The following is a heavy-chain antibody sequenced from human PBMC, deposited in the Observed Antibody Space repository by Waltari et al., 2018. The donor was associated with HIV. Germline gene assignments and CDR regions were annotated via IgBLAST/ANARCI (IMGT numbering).Heavy chain of an antibody. CDR1: GFTFSSYW. CDR2: RKQDGSEK. CDR3: ARGDPGHFDY. J-gene: IGHJ4*02. D-gene: IGHD2-21*02. Sequence: EVQLVESGGGLVQPGGSLRLSCAASGFTFSSYWMSWVRQAPGKGLEGVANRKQDGSEKDYVDSVKGRFTISRDNAKNSLYLQMNSLRAEDTAVYYCARGDPGHFDYWGQGTLVTVSS. V-gene: IGHV3-7*01.